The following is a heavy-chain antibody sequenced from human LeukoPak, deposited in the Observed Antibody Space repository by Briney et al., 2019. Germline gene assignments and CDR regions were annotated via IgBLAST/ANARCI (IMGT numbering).Heavy chain of an antibody. CDR1: GGSISSSSYY. CDR3: ARHPDSLQVAGTGAFDI. CDR2: IYYSGST. D-gene: IGHD6-19*01. V-gene: IGHV4-39*01. Sequence: SETLSLTCTVSGGSISSSSYYWGWIRQPPGKGLEWIGSIYYSGSTYYNPSLKSRVTISVDTSKNQFSLKPSSVTAADTAVYYCARHPDSLQVAGTGAFDIWGQGTMVTVSS. J-gene: IGHJ3*02.